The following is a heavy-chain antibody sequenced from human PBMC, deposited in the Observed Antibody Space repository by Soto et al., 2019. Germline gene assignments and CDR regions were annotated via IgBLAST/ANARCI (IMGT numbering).Heavy chain of an antibody. J-gene: IGHJ6*02. CDR1: GFSFENYG. D-gene: IGHD5-12*01. CDR3: ANLWGDGYNLGQDYNGMDV. CDR2: IWYDGSLQ. V-gene: IGHV3-33*06. Sequence: QVQMVVSGGGVVQPGRSLRLSCAASGFSFENYGMHWVRQVPGRGLEWVAIIWYDGSLQYYAAAVKGRFTISRDNSKNTLYLEMNSLRAEDTAVYYCANLWGDGYNLGQDYNGMDVWGQGTTVIVSS.